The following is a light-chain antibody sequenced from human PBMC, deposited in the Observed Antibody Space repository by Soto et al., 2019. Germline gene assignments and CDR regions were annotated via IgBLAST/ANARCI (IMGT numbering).Light chain of an antibody. V-gene: IGLV2-8*01. CDR2: EVT. CDR1: SSDVGGYHY. Sequence: QSALTQPPSASGSPGQSVTISCTGTSSDVGGYHYVSWYQQYPGKAPKLIIYEVTKRPSGVPGRFSGSKSDNTASLTVSGLQSEDEADYYCSSYAGSNNFVVFGGGTKLTVL. CDR3: SSYAGSNNFVV. J-gene: IGLJ2*01.